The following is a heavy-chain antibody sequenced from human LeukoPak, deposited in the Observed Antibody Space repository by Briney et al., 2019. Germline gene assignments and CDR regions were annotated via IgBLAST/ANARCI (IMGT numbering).Heavy chain of an antibody. D-gene: IGHD4-17*01. CDR3: ARDSGYGDYVYAFDI. V-gene: IGHV3-30-3*01. J-gene: IGHJ3*02. CDR1: GFTFSSYA. CDR2: ISYDGSSK. Sequence: GSLRLSCAASGFTFSSYAMHWVRQAPGKGLEWVAVISYDGSSKYYADSVKGRFTISRDNSKNTLYLQMNSLRAEDTAVYYCARDSGYGDYVYAFDIWGQGTMVTVSS.